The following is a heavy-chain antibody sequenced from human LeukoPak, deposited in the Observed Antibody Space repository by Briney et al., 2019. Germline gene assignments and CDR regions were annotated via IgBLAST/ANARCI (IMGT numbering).Heavy chain of an antibody. CDR3: ARWAAGNTRNNWFDP. Sequence: GETLKISCKGSGYSFTSYWIGWVRQMPGKGLGWMGIIYPGDSDTRYSPSFQGQVTISADKSISTAYLQWSSLKASDTAMYYCARWAAGNTRNNWFDPWGQGTLVTVSS. CDR1: GYSFTSYW. J-gene: IGHJ5*02. D-gene: IGHD6-13*01. V-gene: IGHV5-51*01. CDR2: IYPGDSDT.